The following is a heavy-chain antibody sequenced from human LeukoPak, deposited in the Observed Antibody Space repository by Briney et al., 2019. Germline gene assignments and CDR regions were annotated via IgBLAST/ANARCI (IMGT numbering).Heavy chain of an antibody. CDR2: IRYDGSTK. J-gene: IGHJ4*02. V-gene: IGHV3-30*02. Sequence: GGSLRLSCAASGFTFSSYGMHWVRQAPGKGLEWVTFIRYDGSTKYYADSVKGRFAISRDNSKNTLYLQMNSLRAEDSAVYYCASTFGSGWLDYWGQGTLVTVSS. D-gene: IGHD6-19*01. CDR3: ASTFGSGWLDY. CDR1: GFTFSSYG.